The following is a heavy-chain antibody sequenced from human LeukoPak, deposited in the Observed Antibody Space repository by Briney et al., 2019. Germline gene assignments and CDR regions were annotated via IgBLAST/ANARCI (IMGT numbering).Heavy chain of an antibody. D-gene: IGHD3-9*01. CDR2: IWNDGTTT. CDR1: GFXFSNAW. J-gene: IGHJ4*02. CDR3: ARDRTNFVDY. Sequence: GGSLRLSCAASGFXFSNAWISWVRQAPGKGLEWVGVIWNDGTTTFYADSVRGRFTISRDNSKNTLYLQMNSLRAEDTAVYYCARDRTNFVDYWGQGTLVTVSS. V-gene: IGHV3-33*08.